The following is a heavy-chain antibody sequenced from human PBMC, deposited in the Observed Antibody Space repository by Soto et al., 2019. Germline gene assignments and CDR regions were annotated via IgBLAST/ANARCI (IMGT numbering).Heavy chain of an antibody. CDR3: APLSDCSSTSCHVDDAFDI. J-gene: IGHJ3*02. CDR2: FDPEDGET. Sequence: ASVKVSCKVSGYTLTELSMHWVRQAPGKGLEWMGGFDPEDGETSYAQKCQGRVTMTEGTFTDTAYMELSSLRSAATAVYYCAPLSDCSSTSCHVDDAFDIWGQGTMVTVSS. CDR1: GYTLTELS. D-gene: IGHD2-2*01. V-gene: IGHV1-24*01.